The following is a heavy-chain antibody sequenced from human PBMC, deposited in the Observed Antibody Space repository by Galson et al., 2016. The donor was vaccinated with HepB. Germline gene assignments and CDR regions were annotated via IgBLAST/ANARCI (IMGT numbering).Heavy chain of an antibody. J-gene: IGHJ6*02. D-gene: IGHD2-15*01. CDR3: ARSYCSDSGCFPHGMDV. V-gene: IGHV1-2*04. CDR1: GYTFTGHY. Sequence: SVKVSCKASGYTFTGHYMHWVRQAPGQGLEWMGWINPNSGGTNYAQKFQGWVPISRDSSISTAYMELRGLKSDDTAVYYCARSYCSDSGCFPHGMDVWGQGTTVTVSS. CDR2: INPNSGGT.